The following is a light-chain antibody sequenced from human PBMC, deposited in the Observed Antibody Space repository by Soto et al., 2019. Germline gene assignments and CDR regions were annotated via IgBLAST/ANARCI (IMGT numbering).Light chain of an antibody. CDR1: QSRAHSNGNTY. Sequence: DVVMTQTPLSSPVALGQPASLSCRSSQSRAHSNGNTYLSWLQQRPGQPPRLLIYKVSNRLSGVPDRFSGSGAGTDFTLNISRVEAEDVGVYYCMQATHFPRTFGQGTKVEIK. CDR2: KVS. V-gene: IGKV2-24*01. CDR3: MQATHFPRT. J-gene: IGKJ1*01.